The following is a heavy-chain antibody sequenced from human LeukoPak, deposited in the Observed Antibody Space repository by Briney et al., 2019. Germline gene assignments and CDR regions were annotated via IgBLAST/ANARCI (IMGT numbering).Heavy chain of an antibody. V-gene: IGHV1-58*02. CDR3: AAVGSVVRGDYFDY. CDR2: IVVGSGNT. J-gene: IGHJ4*02. Sequence: SVKVSCKASGFTFTSSAMQWVRQARGQRLEWIGWIVVGSGNTNYAQKFQERVTITRDMSTSTAYMELSSLRSEDTAVYYCAAVGSVVRGDYFDYWGQGTLVTVSS. CDR1: GFTFTSSA. D-gene: IGHD3-10*01.